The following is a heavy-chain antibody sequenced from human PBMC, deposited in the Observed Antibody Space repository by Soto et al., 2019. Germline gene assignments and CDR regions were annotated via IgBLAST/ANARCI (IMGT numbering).Heavy chain of an antibody. CDR1: GFTFSSYA. CDR3: AKETAYDSSGYYAPIDY. J-gene: IGHJ4*02. D-gene: IGHD3-22*01. V-gene: IGHV3-23*01. Sequence: GGSLRLSCAASGFTFSSYAMSWVRQAPGKGLEWVSAISGSGGSTYYADSVKGRFTISRDNSKNTLYLQMNSLRAEDTAVYYCAKETAYDSSGYYAPIDYWGQGTLVTVSS. CDR2: ISGSGGST.